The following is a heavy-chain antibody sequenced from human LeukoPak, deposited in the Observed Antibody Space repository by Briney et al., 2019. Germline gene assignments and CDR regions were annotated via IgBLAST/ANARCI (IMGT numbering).Heavy chain of an antibody. V-gene: IGHV1-2*02. J-gene: IGHJ6*02. CDR2: INPNSGGT. CDR3: ARDYGIVVVPAAETYYYYGMDV. CDR1: GYTFTGYY. D-gene: IGHD2-2*01. Sequence: GASVKVSCKASGYTFTGYYMHWVRQAPGQGLEWMGWINPNSGGTNYAQKFQGRVTMTRDTSISTAYMELSRLRSDDTAVYYCARDYGIVVVPAAETYYYYGMDVWGQGTTVTVSS.